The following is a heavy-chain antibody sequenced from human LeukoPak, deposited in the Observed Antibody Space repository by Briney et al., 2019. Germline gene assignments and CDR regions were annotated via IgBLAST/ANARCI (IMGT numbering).Heavy chain of an antibody. CDR2: INPNSGGT. D-gene: IGHD6-19*01. CDR3: ARDRTRTGYSSGWYHDY. V-gene: IGHV1-2*02. Sequence: ASVKVCCKASGYTFTGYYMHRVRQAPGQGLEWMGWINPNSGGTNYAQKFQGRVTMTRDTSISTAYMELSRLRSDDTAVYYCARDRTRTGYSSGWYHDYWGQGTLVTVSS. J-gene: IGHJ4*02. CDR1: GYTFTGYY.